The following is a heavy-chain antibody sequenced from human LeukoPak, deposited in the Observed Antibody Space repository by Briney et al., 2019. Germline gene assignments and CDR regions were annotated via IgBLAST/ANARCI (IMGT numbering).Heavy chain of an antibody. D-gene: IGHD1-26*01. V-gene: IGHV4-59*08. CDR3: ARSPNPYSGSYYWFDP. J-gene: IGHJ5*02. Sequence: SETLSLTCTVSGGSISSYYWSWIRQPPGKGLAWIGYIYYSGSTNYNPSLKSRVTISVDTSKNQFSLKLSSVTAADTAVYYCARSPNPYSGSYYWFDPWGQGTLVTVSS. CDR1: GGSISSYY. CDR2: IYYSGST.